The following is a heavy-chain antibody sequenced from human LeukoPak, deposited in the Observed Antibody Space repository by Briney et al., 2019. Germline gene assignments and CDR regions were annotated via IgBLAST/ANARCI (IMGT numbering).Heavy chain of an antibody. CDR3: ASSTWDQTDWFDP. J-gene: IGHJ5*02. CDR2: IYYSGST. D-gene: IGHD1-26*01. CDR1: GDSISTGGYY. V-gene: IGHV4-31*03. Sequence: SQTLSLTCTVSGDSISTGGYYWAWIRQHRERGLEWIGYIYYSGSTHYNPSLQSRVTISVDTSKNQFSLKLSSVTAADTAVYYCASSTWDQTDWFDPWGQGTLVTVSS.